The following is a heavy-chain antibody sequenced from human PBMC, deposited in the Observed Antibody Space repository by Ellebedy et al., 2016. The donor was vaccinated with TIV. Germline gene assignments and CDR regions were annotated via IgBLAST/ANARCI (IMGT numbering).Heavy chain of an antibody. Sequence: GESLKISCAASGFTFNSYAMSCVRQAPGKGLEWVSTISNTGSRTYYADSVEGRFIISRDNSKRTLYLQMNRLRAEDTAVYYCAKGRGGGSDSSAPRYYFDYWGLGTLVTVSS. V-gene: IGHV3-23*01. J-gene: IGHJ4*02. CDR2: ISNTGSRT. CDR3: AKGRGGGSDSSAPRYYFDY. D-gene: IGHD3-22*01. CDR1: GFTFNSYA.